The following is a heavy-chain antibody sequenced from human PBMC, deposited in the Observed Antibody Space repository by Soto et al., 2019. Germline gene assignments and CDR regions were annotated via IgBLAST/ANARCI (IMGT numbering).Heavy chain of an antibody. Sequence: ASVKVSCKASGYTFTGYYMHWVRQAPGQGLEWMGWINPNSGGTNYAQKFQGWVTMTRDTSISTAYMELSRLRSDDTAVYYCARGSQNYYYGMDVWGRGTTVTVSS. CDR1: GYTFTGYY. D-gene: IGHD3-10*01. CDR2: INPNSGGT. CDR3: ARGSQNYYYGMDV. V-gene: IGHV1-2*04. J-gene: IGHJ6*02.